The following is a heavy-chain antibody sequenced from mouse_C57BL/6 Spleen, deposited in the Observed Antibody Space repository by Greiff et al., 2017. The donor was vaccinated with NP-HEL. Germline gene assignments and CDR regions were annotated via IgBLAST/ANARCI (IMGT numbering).Heavy chain of an antibody. D-gene: IGHD2-4*01. CDR3: ARDYDYDGYYFDY. Sequence: EVKLVESGGGLVKPGRSLTLSCAASGFTFSDCGMHWVRPAPQKGLVWVAYISSGSSTIYYADTVKSRFTISRDNAKNPLFLQMTSLMSEDTAMYYCARDYDYDGYYFDYWGQGTTLTVSS. J-gene: IGHJ2*01. V-gene: IGHV5-17*01. CDR2: ISSGSSTI. CDR1: GFTFSDCG.